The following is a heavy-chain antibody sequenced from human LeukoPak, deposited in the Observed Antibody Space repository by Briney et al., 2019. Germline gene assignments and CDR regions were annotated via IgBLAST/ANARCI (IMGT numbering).Heavy chain of an antibody. V-gene: IGHV1-18*01. J-gene: IGHJ3*02. CDR1: GYTFTSYG. CDR2: ISAYNGNT. Sequence: ASVKVSCKASGYTFTSYGISWVRQAPGQGLEWMGWISAYNGNTKYAQKLQGRVTMTTDTSTSTAYMELRSLRSDDTAVYYCARIRTPVQLVPSDAFDIWGQGTMVTVSS. D-gene: IGHD6-13*01. CDR3: ARIRTPVQLVPSDAFDI.